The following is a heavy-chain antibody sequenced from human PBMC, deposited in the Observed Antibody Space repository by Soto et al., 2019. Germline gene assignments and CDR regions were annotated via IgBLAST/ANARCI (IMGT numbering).Heavy chain of an antibody. D-gene: IGHD6-13*01. J-gene: IGHJ6*02. CDR2: INPNSGGT. Sequence: GASVKVSCKASGYPFTGYYMHWVRQAPGQGLEWMGWINPNSGGTNYAQKFQGRVTMTRDTSISTAYMELSRLRSDDTAVYYCARVTDSSSWYFQYYYYGMDVWDQGTTVTVS. CDR1: GYPFTGYY. V-gene: IGHV1-2*02. CDR3: ARVTDSSSWYFQYYYYGMDV.